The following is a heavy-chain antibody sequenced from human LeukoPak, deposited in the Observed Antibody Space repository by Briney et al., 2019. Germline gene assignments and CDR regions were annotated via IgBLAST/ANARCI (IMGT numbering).Heavy chain of an antibody. CDR2: IYHSGST. CDR1: GGSISSGGYY. J-gene: IGHJ4*02. CDR3: AIARPDRVDY. D-gene: IGHD6-6*01. V-gene: IGHV4-30-2*02. Sequence: PSQTLSLTCTVSGGSISSGGYYWSWIRQPPGKGLEWIGYIYHSGSTYYNPSLKSRVTISVDRSKNQFSLKLSSVTAADTAVYYCAIARPDRVDYWGQGTLVTVPS.